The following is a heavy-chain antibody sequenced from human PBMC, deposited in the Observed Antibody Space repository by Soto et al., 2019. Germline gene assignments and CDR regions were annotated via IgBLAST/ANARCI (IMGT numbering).Heavy chain of an antibody. CDR1: GFTFSSYI. CDR3: SKGGEQQLLRIHLDY. Sequence: GGSLRLSCAASGFTFSSYIMHWVRQTPGKSLVWVSRITTDGSTTTYADSVRGRFTISRDNAKNTLYLQMNSLRAEYTAVYYCSKGGEQQLLRIHLDYWGQGTQVTVSS. D-gene: IGHD6-13*01. CDR2: ITTDGSTT. V-gene: IGHV3-74*01. J-gene: IGHJ4*02.